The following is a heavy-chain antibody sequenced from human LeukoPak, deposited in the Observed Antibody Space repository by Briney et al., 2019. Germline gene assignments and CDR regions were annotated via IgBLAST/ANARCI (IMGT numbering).Heavy chain of an antibody. V-gene: IGHV3-13*04. CDR2: IGPAGDT. J-gene: IGHJ6*02. Sequence: PGGSLRLSCAASGXTFSSYDVHWVRQATGKGLEWVSSIGPAGDTNYPGSVKGRFTISRENAKNSLYLQMNSLRAGDTAVYYCARLGALVRGVDYYYGMDVWGQGTTVAVSS. CDR1: GXTFSSYD. CDR3: ARLGALVRGVDYYYGMDV. D-gene: IGHD3-10*01.